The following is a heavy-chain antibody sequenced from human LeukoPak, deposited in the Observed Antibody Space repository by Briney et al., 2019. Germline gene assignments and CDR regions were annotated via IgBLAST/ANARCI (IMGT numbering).Heavy chain of an antibody. Sequence: PSETLSLTCTVSGGSISSSSYYWGWIRQPPEKGLEWIGTVHYTGVTYYNASLKSRVILSLDTSKNQFSLKLNSVTAADTAVYYCARVYGGNSRYFQHWGQGTLVTVSS. V-gene: IGHV4-39*07. CDR1: GGSISSSSYY. D-gene: IGHD4-23*01. CDR3: ARVYGGNSRYFQH. CDR2: VHYTGVT. J-gene: IGHJ1*01.